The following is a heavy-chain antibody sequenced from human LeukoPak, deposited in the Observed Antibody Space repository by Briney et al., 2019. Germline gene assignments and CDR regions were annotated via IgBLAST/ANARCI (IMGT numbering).Heavy chain of an antibody. V-gene: IGHV4-39*01. CDR1: GGSISSSSYY. CDR2: IYYSGST. J-gene: IGHJ1*01. Sequence: TSETLSLTCTVSGGSISSSSYYWGWIRQPPGKGLEWIGSIYYSGSTYYNPSLKSRVTISVDTSKNQFSLKLSSVTAADTAVYYCARRSEYFQDWGQGTLLTVSS. CDR3: ARRSEYFQD.